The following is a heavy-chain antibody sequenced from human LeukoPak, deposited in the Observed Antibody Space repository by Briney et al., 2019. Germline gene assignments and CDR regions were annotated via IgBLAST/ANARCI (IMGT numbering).Heavy chain of an antibody. CDR2: INPKSGDT. V-gene: IGHV1-2*02. CDR3: ARAGTVMLLDY. Sequence: GASVEVSCKASGYTFTDYYMHWVRQAPGQGLEWMGWINPKSGDTNYAQKFQGRVSMTRDTSISTAYMELSRLTSDDTAVYYCARAGTVMLLDYWGQGTLVTVSS. J-gene: IGHJ4*02. CDR1: GYTFTDYY. D-gene: IGHD3-16*01.